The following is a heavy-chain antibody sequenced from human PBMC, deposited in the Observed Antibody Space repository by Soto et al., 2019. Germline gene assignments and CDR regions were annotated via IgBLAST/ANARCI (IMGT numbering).Heavy chain of an antibody. CDR2: IIPILGTA. CDR1: GGTFSSYA. J-gene: IGHJ4*02. CDR3: ARLYYDSSGYHRLRD. V-gene: IGHV1-69*01. D-gene: IGHD3-22*01. Sequence: QVQLVHSGAEVKKPGSSVKVSCKASGGTFSSYAISWVRQAPGQGLEWMGGIIPILGTANYAQKFQGRVTITADDSTSTADMELSSLRSEDTAVYYCARLYYDSSGYHRLRDWGQGTLVTVSS.